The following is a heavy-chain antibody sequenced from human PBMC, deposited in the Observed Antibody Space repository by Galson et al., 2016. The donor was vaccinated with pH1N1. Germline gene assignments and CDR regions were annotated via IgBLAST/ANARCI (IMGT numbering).Heavy chain of an antibody. CDR2: INQDASKK. CDR1: GFTFSSFW. J-gene: IGHJ4*02. D-gene: IGHD3-16*01. CDR3: VKEMGGSGGY. Sequence: SLRLSCADSGFTFSSFWMTWVRQAPGKGLEWVANINQDASKKYYVDSVKGRFTLSRDNAKNSLYLQMSSLRVEDAALYYCVKEMGGSGGYWGQGTLVTVSS. V-gene: IGHV3-7*01.